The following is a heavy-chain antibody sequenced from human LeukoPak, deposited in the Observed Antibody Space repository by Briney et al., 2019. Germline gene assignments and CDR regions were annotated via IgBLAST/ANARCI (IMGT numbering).Heavy chain of an antibody. V-gene: IGHV1-2*02. CDR2: INPNSGGT. D-gene: IGHD1-26*01. CDR3: ARDLRKWELNDY. Sequence: ASVKVSCKASGYTFTGYYMHWVRQAPGQGLEWMGWINPNSGGTIYVQKFQGRVSMTRDTSISTAYMELSRLRSDDTAVYYCARDLRKWELNDYWGQGTLVTVSS. CDR1: GYTFTGYY. J-gene: IGHJ4*02.